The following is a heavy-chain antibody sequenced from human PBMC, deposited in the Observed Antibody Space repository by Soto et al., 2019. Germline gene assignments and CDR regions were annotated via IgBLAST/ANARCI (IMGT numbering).Heavy chain of an antibody. CDR2: IYSGGST. D-gene: IGHD4-17*01. CDR1: GFTVSSNY. J-gene: IGHJ6*02. V-gene: IGHV3-53*01. Sequence: GGSLRLSCAASGFTVSSNYMSWVRQAPGKGLEWVSVIYSGGSTYYADSVKGRFTISRDNSKNTLYLQMNSLRAEDTAVYYCASCTVTTDYYGMDVWGQGTTVTVSS. CDR3: ASCTVTTDYYGMDV.